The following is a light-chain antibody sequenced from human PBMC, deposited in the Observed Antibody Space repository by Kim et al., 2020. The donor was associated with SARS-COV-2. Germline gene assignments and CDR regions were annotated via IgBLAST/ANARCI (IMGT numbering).Light chain of an antibody. CDR2: GKN. CDR3: NSRDSSGNLVV. CDR1: SLRSYY. V-gene: IGLV3-19*01. Sequence: ALGQTVRITCQECSLRSYYASWYQQKPGQAPVLVIYGKNNRPSGIPDRFSGSSSGNTASLTITGAQAEDEADYYCNSRDSSGNLVVFGGGTQLTVL. J-gene: IGLJ2*01.